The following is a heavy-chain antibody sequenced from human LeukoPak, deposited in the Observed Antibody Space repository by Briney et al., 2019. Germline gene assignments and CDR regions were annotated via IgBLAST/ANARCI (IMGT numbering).Heavy chain of an antibody. Sequence: GGSLRLSCAASGFTVSSNYMSWVRQAPGKGREWVSVIYSGGSTYHADSVKGRFTISRDNSKHTLYLQMNSLRAEDTAVYYCAKTGTPWYYFDYWGQGTLVTVSS. CDR3: AKTGTPWYYFDY. V-gene: IGHV3-53*01. J-gene: IGHJ4*02. CDR1: GFTVSSNY. CDR2: IYSGGST. D-gene: IGHD1-1*01.